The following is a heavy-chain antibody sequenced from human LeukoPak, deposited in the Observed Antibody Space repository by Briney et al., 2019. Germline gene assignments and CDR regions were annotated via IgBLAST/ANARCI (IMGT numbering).Heavy chain of an antibody. Sequence: SETLSLTCTVSGGSIRSSYYYWGWIRQPPGKGLEWIGSIYDSGSTYYNPSLKSRVTISVDTSKNQFSLKLSSVTAADTAVYYCARDRAYDFWSGYSNPPDAFDIWGQGTMVTVSS. J-gene: IGHJ3*02. CDR2: IYDSGST. CDR3: ARDRAYDFWSGYSNPPDAFDI. D-gene: IGHD3-3*01. CDR1: GGSIRSSYYY. V-gene: IGHV4-39*07.